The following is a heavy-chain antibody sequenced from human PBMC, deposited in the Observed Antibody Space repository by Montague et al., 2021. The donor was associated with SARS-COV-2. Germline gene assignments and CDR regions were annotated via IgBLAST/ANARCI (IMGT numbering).Heavy chain of an antibody. Sequence: SETLSLTCTVSSGSISTYYWSWIRQPPGKGLEWMGYVYYSGSTNYNPSLKSRVTISVDTSKNQFSLKLRSVTAADTAVYFCARTEPLPGGTWRFDNWGQGILVTVSS. CDR2: VYYSGST. J-gene: IGHJ4*02. CDR3: ARTEPLPGGTWRFDN. CDR1: SGSISTYY. V-gene: IGHV4-59*01. D-gene: IGHD1-14*01.